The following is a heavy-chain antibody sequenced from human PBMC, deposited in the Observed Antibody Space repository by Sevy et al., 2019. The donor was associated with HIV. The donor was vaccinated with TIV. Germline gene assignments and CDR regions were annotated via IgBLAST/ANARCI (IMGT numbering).Heavy chain of an antibody. J-gene: IGHJ4*02. Sequence: GESLKISCKGSGYSFTSYWIGWVRQMPGKGLEWMGIIYPGDSDTRYSPSFQGQVTISADKSISTAYLQWSSLKASDTATYYCASPLGNYDSSGLFPDYWGQGTLVTVSS. CDR3: ASPLGNYDSSGLFPDY. CDR1: GYSFTSYW. CDR2: IYPGDSDT. D-gene: IGHD3-22*01. V-gene: IGHV5-51*01.